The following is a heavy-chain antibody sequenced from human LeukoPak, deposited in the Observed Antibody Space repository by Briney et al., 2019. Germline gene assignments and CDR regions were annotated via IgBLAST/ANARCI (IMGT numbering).Heavy chain of an antibody. D-gene: IGHD3-22*01. CDR2: ISYDGSNK. V-gene: IGHV3-30-3*01. CDR1: GFTSSSYA. J-gene: IGHJ3*02. Sequence: GRSLRLSCAASGFTSSSYAMHWVRQAPGKGLEWVAVISYDGSNKYYADSVKGRFTISRDNSKNTLYLQMNSLRAEDTAVYYCAREGSGGSSGYYAYAFDIWGQGTMVTVSS. CDR3: AREGSGGSSGYYAYAFDI.